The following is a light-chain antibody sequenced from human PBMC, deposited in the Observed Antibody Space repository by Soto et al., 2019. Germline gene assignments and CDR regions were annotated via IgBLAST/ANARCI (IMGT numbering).Light chain of an antibody. J-gene: IGLJ2*01. CDR1: SSDVGSYIL. Sequence: QSVLTQPASVSGSPGQSITISCTGTSSDVGSYILVSWYQQHPGKAPKLMIYEDTKRPSGVSNRFSGSKSGNTASLTISGLQAEDEADYYCSSYAGSTTYVVFGGGTKVTVL. CDR2: EDT. CDR3: SSYAGSTTYVV. V-gene: IGLV2-23*01.